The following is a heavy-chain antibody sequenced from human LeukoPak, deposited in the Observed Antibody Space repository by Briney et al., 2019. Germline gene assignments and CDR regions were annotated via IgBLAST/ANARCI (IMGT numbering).Heavy chain of an antibody. V-gene: IGHV1-46*01. CDR1: GYTFTSYY. CDR3: ARDGWGRGIAARLDYYYYMAV. J-gene: IGHJ6*03. D-gene: IGHD6-6*01. CDR2: INPSGGST. Sequence: GASVKVACKASGYTFTSYYMHWVRQAPGQGLEWMGIINPSGGSTSYAQKFQGRITMTRDMSTSTVYMELSSLRSEDTAVYYCARDGWGRGIAARLDYYYYMAVWGKGTTVTVSS.